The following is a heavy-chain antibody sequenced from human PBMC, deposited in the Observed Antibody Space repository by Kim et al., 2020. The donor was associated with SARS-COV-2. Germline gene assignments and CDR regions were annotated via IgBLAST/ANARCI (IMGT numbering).Heavy chain of an antibody. CDR2: ISYSGSK. D-gene: IGHD1-1*01. CDR3: ARDQGGRYVDH. J-gene: IGHJ4*02. Sequence: SETLSLTCAVSGDSFSSVAYYWGWIRRPPGRGLEWIGYISYSGSKYFNPSLQSRVTMSVDTSKNQFSLDLSSVTAADTAVYFCARDQGGRYVDHWGQGSRVTVSS. V-gene: IGHV4-30-4*01. CDR1: GDSFSSVAYY.